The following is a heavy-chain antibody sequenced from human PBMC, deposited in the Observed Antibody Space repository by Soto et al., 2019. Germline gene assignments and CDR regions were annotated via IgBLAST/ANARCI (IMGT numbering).Heavy chain of an antibody. J-gene: IGHJ4*02. CDR1: GGSISSYY. CDR2: IYYSGST. D-gene: IGHD6-19*01. Sequence: PSETLSLTCTVSGGSISSYYWSWIRQPPGKGLEWIGYIYYSGSTNYNPSLKSRVTISVDTSKNQFSLKLSSVTAADTAVYYCARADSSGWKRDYWGQGTLVTVSS. V-gene: IGHV4-59*01. CDR3: ARADSSGWKRDY.